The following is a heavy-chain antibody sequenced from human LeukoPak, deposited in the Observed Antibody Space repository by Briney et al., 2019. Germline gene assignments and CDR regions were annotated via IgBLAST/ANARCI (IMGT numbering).Heavy chain of an antibody. CDR3: ARDIKCSGGSCALNWFDP. CDR1: GGSISSHGYY. Sequence: SETLSLTCTVSGGSISSHGYYWGWIRQPPGKGLEWIGTIYYSGSTYYNPSLKSRVTISVDTSKNQFSLKLSSVTAADTAVYYCARDIKCSGGSCALNWFDPWGQGTLVTVSS. J-gene: IGHJ5*02. V-gene: IGHV4-39*07. CDR2: IYYSGST. D-gene: IGHD2-15*01.